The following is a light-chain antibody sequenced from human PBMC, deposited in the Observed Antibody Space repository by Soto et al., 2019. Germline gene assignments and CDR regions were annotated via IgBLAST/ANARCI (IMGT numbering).Light chain of an antibody. CDR2: DAS. CDR3: HQRSNWPPS. CDR1: QSVARY. V-gene: IGKV3-11*01. J-gene: IGKJ3*01. Sequence: EFVLTQSPATLSLSPGERATLSCRASQSVARYLAWFQQKPGQAPRLLIYDASTRATGIPARFSGSGSGTDFTLTISSLEPEDFAVYYCHQRSNWPPSFGPGTKVDIK.